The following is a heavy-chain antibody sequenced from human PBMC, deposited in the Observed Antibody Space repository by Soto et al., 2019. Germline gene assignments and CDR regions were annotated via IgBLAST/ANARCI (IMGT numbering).Heavy chain of an antibody. D-gene: IGHD4-17*01. J-gene: IGHJ6*02. CDR3: ASGLPDYGDYKYYGMDV. Sequence: SETLSLTCAVSGGSISSSNWWSWVRQPPGKGLEWIGEIYHSGSTNYNPSLKSRVTISVDNSKNQFSLKLSSVTAADTAVYYCASGLPDYGDYKYYGMDVWGQGTTVTVSS. CDR1: GGSISSSNW. V-gene: IGHV4-4*02. CDR2: IYHSGST.